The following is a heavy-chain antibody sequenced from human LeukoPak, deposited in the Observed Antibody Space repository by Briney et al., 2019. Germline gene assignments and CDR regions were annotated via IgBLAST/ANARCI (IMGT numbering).Heavy chain of an antibody. J-gene: IGHJ4*02. CDR1: GFTFSSYG. CDR2: ISGSGGST. D-gene: IGHD4-17*01. Sequence: PGGSLRLSCAASGFTFSSYGMTWVRQAPGKGLEWVSGISGSGGSTFYADSVKGRFTISRDNSKNTLYLQMNSLRAEDTAVYYCAKEIHDHGDVQGIFDYWGQGNLVTVSS. V-gene: IGHV3-23*01. CDR3: AKEIHDHGDVQGIFDY.